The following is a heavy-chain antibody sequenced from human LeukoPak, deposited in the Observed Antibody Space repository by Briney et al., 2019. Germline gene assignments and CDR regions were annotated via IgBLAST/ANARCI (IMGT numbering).Heavy chain of an antibody. CDR1: VYIFSDYW. V-gene: IGHV1-2*02. J-gene: IGHJ4*02. D-gene: IGHD3-16*01. CDR3: ARVGAPGGLRPYHYYY. CDR2: IDPASGIT. Sequence: ASVKVSCKASVYIFSDYWIHWVRQAPGRGLECLGWIDPASGITNQPQKFQGRITVTRDTSASTVYMDLTGLTTDDTALYYCARVGAPGGLRPYHYYYWGRGTLVTVSS.